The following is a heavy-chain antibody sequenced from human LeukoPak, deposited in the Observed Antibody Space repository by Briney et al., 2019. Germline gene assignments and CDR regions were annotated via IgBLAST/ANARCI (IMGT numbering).Heavy chain of an antibody. Sequence: SETLSLTCTVSGGSISSGGYYWSWIRQHPGKGLEWIGYIYYSGSTYYNPSLKSRVTISVDTSKNQFSLKLSSVTAADTAVYYCARYLVSRGGFGYWGQGTLVTVSS. CDR3: ARYLVSRGGFGY. V-gene: IGHV4-31*03. D-gene: IGHD3-10*01. CDR1: GGSISSGGYY. J-gene: IGHJ4*02. CDR2: IYYSGST.